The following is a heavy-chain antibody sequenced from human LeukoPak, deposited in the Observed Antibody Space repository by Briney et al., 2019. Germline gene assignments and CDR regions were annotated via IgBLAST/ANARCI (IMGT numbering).Heavy chain of an antibody. D-gene: IGHD3-9*01. CDR2: ISGSGGST. V-gene: IGHV3-23*01. J-gene: IGHJ4*02. Sequence: GGSLILSCTASGFTFSTYAMSWVRQAPGKGLEWVSGISGSGGSTYYADSVKGRFTISRDNSKNTLYLQMNSLRAEDTAVYYCAKCARVDWLPIDYWGQGTLVTVSS. CDR3: AKCARVDWLPIDY. CDR1: GFTFSTYA.